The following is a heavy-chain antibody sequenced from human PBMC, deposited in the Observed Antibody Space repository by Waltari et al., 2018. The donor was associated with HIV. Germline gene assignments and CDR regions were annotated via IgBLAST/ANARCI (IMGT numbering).Heavy chain of an antibody. D-gene: IGHD3-3*01. CDR1: GGSFTAYY. J-gene: IGHJ1*01. V-gene: IGHV4-34*02. CDR3: ARGPHTSIFGVVKYFQP. Sequence: QVQLQQWGTGLLMPSETLSLTCAVYGGSFTAYYWTWIRQSPGNGLEWIGEIVHSGSTNYNPSLKSRVTISVDASKNQFSLKLTSVTAADTGLYDCARGPHTSIFGVVKYFQPWGQGTLVIVSS. CDR2: IVHSGST.